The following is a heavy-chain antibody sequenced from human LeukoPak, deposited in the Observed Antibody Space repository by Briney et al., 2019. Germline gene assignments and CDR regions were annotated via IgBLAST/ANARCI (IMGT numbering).Heavy chain of an antibody. CDR2: IYPGDSDT. J-gene: IGHJ4*02. CDR1: GYSFTSYW. D-gene: IGHD6-6*01. V-gene: IGHV5-51*01. Sequence: GESLQISRKGSGYSFTSYWIGWVRQMPGKGLEWMGIIYPGDSDTRYSPSFQGQVTISADESISTAYLQWSSLKASDTAMYYCARSYSSSSRFDYWGQGTLVTVSS. CDR3: ARSYSSSSRFDY.